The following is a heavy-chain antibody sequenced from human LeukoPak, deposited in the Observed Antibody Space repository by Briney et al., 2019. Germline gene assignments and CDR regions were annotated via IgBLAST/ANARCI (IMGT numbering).Heavy chain of an antibody. J-gene: IGHJ4*02. CDR1: GFTFSSYA. V-gene: IGHV3-30-3*01. CDR2: ISYDGSNK. D-gene: IGHD6-19*01. Sequence: QPGGSLRLSCAASGFTFSSYAMNWVRQAPGKGLEWVAFISYDGSNKYYADSVKGRFTISRDNSKNTLYLQMNSLRVEDTAFYYCAKDNRRHYTSGPNPDSLHWGQGALVTVSS. CDR3: AKDNRRHYTSGPNPDSLH.